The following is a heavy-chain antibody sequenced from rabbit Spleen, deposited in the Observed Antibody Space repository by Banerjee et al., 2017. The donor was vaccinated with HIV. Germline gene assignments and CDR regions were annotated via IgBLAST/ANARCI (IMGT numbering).Heavy chain of an antibody. CDR2: ITTTDDT. Sequence: QQQLEESGGGLVQPGGSLTLTCKASGFSFTGWGVSWVRQTPGKGLEWIGHITTTDDTYYATWAKGRFTISSHNAQNTLYLQLNSLTAADTATYFCVRDLGYDDYSEKGYFNLWGPGTLVTVS. CDR3: VRDLGYDDYSEKGYFNL. V-gene: IGHV1S29*01. J-gene: IGHJ4*01. CDR1: GFSFTGWG. D-gene: IGHD2-1*01.